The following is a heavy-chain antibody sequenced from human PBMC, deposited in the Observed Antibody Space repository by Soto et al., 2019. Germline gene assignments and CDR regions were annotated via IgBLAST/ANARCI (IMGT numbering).Heavy chain of an antibody. D-gene: IGHD2-21*02. V-gene: IGHV4-30-2*01. CDR3: ASTPTVVTPYYFDY. Sequence: SETLSLTCAVSGGSISSGGYSWSWIRQPPGKGLEWIGYIYHSGSTYYNPSLKSRVTISVDRSKNQFSLKLSSVTAADTAVYYCASTPTVVTPYYFDYWGQGTLVTVSS. CDR1: GGSISSGGYS. J-gene: IGHJ4*02. CDR2: IYHSGST.